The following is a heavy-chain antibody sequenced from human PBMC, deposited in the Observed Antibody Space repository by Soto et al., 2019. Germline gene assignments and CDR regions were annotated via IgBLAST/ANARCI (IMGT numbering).Heavy chain of an antibody. CDR3: ARIGAQLIFPMYNWFDP. D-gene: IGHD2-2*01. CDR1: GFSLSNARMG. CDR2: IFSNDEK. V-gene: IGHV2-26*01. J-gene: IGHJ5*02. Sequence: QVTLKESGPVLVKPTETLTLTCTVSGFSLSNARMGVSWIRQPPGKALEWLAHIFSNDEKSYSTSLKSRLTISQDTSKSQVVLTMTNIDPVDTATYYCARIGAQLIFPMYNWFDPWGQGTLVTVSS.